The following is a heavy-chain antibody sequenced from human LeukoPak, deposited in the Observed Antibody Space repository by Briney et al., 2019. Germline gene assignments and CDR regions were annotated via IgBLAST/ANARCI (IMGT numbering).Heavy chain of an antibody. CDR2: ISGSGGST. CDR1: GFTFSSYA. CDR3: ARELMGLTMIVVVNPIDY. D-gene: IGHD3-22*01. Sequence: GGSLRLSCAASGFTFSSYAMSWVRQAPGKGLEWVSAISGSGGSTYYADSVKGRFTISRDNAKNSLFLQMNSLRAEDTAVYYCARELMGLTMIVVVNPIDYWGQGTLVTVSS. V-gene: IGHV3-23*01. J-gene: IGHJ4*02.